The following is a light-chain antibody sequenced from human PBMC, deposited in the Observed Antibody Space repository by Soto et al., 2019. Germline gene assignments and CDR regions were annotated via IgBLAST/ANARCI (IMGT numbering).Light chain of an antibody. CDR2: AAS. CDR1: QSISIY. Sequence: DIQMTQSPSSLSASLVDRVTITCRASQSISIYLNWYQQKPGKAPKLLIYAASSLQSGVPSRFSGSGSGTDFTLTISRLEPEDFAVYYCLQRSDWRTFGRGTKVDI. CDR3: LQRSDWRT. V-gene: IGKV1-39*01. J-gene: IGKJ1*01.